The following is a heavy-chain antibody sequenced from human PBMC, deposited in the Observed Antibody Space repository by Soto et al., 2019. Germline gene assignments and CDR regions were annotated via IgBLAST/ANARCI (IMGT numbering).Heavy chain of an antibody. J-gene: IGHJ4*02. Sequence: SETLSLTXAVYGGSFSGYYWSWIRQPPGKGLEWIGEINHSGSTNYNPSLKSRVTISVDTSKNQFSLKLSSVTAADTAVYYCAGEDGHSYDYWGQGTLVTVSS. CDR2: INHSGST. D-gene: IGHD5-18*01. V-gene: IGHV4-34*01. CDR1: GGSFSGYY. CDR3: AGEDGHSYDY.